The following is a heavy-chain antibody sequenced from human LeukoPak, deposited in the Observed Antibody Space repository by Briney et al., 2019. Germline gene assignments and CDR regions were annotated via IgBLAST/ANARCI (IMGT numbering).Heavy chain of an antibody. Sequence: PGGSLRLSCAASGFTFSSHEMNWVRQAPGKGLEWVAVIWFDGTNKYYAESVKGRFTISRDNSKKMLYLQMNSLRAEDTAVYYCARDSQGLVFITTIDYWGQGTLVTVSS. CDR2: IWFDGTNK. V-gene: IGHV3-33*08. J-gene: IGHJ4*02. CDR3: ARDSQGLVFITTIDY. CDR1: GFTFSSHE. D-gene: IGHD3-22*01.